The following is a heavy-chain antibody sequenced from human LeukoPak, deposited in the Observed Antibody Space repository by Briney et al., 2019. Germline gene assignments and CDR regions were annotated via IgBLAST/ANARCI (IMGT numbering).Heavy chain of an antibody. J-gene: IGHJ4*02. D-gene: IGHD6-19*01. CDR1: GGSISSYY. V-gene: IGHV4-59*08. CDR3: ARHGKGTAVAGTFDY. Sequence: PSETLSLTCTVSGGSISSYYWSWIRQPPGKGLEWIGYIYYSGSTNYNPSLKSRVTISVDTSKNQFSLKLSSVTAADTAVYYCARHGKGTAVAGTFDYWGQGTLVTVSS. CDR2: IYYSGST.